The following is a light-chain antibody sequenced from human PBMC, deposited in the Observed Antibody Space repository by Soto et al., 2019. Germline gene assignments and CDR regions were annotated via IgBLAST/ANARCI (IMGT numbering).Light chain of an antibody. CDR2: AAS. J-gene: IGKJ5*01. V-gene: IGKV1-9*01. CDR3: QQLNSYPLT. CDR1: QGISSY. Sequence: DIQFTQSPSFLSASVGDRVTITCRASQGISSYLLGWYQQKPGKAPKLLIYAASTLQSGVPSRFSGSGSGTEFTLTISSLQPEDFATYYCQQLNSYPLTFGQGTRLEIK.